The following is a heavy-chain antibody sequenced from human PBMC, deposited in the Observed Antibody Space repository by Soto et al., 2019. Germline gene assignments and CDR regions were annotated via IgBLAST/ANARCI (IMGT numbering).Heavy chain of an antibody. V-gene: IGHV3-30*18. J-gene: IGHJ4*02. Sequence: GGSLRLSCAASGITLSSSWMTWVRQAPGKGLEWVAVISYDGSNKYYADSVKGRFTISRDNSKNTLYLQMNSLRAEDTAVYYCAKGPYYDILTGYPSGYWGQGTLVTVSS. CDR1: GITLSSSW. CDR2: ISYDGSNK. CDR3: AKGPYYDILTGYPSGY. D-gene: IGHD3-9*01.